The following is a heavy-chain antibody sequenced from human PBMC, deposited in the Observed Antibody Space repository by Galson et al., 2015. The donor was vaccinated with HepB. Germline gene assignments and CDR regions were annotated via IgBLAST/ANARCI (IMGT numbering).Heavy chain of an antibody. D-gene: IGHD2-21*01. CDR2: ISSSSSYI. V-gene: IGHV3-21*01. CDR1: GFTFSSYS. J-gene: IGHJ3*02. Sequence: SLRLSCAASGFTFSSYSMNWVRQAPGKGLEWVSSISSSSSYIYYADSVKGRFTISRDNAKNSLYLQMNSLRAEDTAVYYCASRPNPLTVIPDAFDIWGQGTMVTVSS. CDR3: ASRPNPLTVIPDAFDI.